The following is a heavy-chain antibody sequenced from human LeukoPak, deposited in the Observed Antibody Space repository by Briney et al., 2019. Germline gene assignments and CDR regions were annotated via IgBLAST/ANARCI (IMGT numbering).Heavy chain of an antibody. V-gene: IGHV3-23*01. CDR3: AKHSGSYSMDY. J-gene: IGHJ4*02. Sequence: GGSLRLSCAASGFTFSSYAMSWVRQAPGKGLEWVSAISGSGDGTYYADSAKGRFTISRDNSKNTLYLQMNSLRADDTAVYYCAKHSGSYSMDYWGQGTLVTVSS. CDR2: ISGSGDGT. D-gene: IGHD1-26*01. CDR1: GFTFSSYA.